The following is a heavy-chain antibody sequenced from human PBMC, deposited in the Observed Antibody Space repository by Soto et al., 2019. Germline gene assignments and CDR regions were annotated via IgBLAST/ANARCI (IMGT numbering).Heavy chain of an antibody. CDR2: IYYSGST. V-gene: IGHV4-30-4*01. D-gene: IGHD5-18*01. CDR3: ARHTAMGHFDY. CDR1: GGSISSGDYY. J-gene: IGHJ4*02. Sequence: SETLSLTCTVSGGSISSGDYYWSWIRQPPGKGLEWIGYIYYSGSTYYNPSLKSRVTISVGTSKNQFSLKLSSVTAADTAVYYCARHTAMGHFDYWGQGTLVTVSS.